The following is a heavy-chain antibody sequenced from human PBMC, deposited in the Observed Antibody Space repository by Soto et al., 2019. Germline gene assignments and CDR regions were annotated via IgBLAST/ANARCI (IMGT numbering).Heavy chain of an antibody. J-gene: IGHJ4*02. CDR3: ARVPRGTTGPYFDY. CDR1: GYTFTTYG. V-gene: IGHV1-18*04. CDR2: ISAYNGNT. Sequence: RASVKVSCKASGYTFTTYGISWVRQAPGQGLEWMGWISAYNGNTNYAQKLQGRVTMTTDTSTSTAYMELRSLRSDDTAVYYCARVPRGTTGPYFDYWGQGTLVTVSS. D-gene: IGHD2-8*02.